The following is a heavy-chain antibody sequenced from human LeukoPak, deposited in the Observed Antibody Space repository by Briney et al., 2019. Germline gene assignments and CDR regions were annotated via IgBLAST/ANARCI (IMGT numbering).Heavy chain of an antibody. J-gene: IGHJ4*02. CDR2: IYSGGST. CDR3: ASLSLGHY. V-gene: IGHV3-53*01. D-gene: IGHD6-6*01. CDR1: GFTVSSNY. Sequence: GGSLRLSCAASGFTVSSNYMSWVRQAPGKGLEWVSVIYSGGSTYYADSVKGRFTISRDTSKNTLSLQMNSLRAEDTAVYYCASLSLGHYWGQGTLVTVSS.